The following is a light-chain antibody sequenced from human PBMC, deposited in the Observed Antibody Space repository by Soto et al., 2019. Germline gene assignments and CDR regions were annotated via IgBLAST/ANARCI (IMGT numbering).Light chain of an antibody. J-gene: IGLJ3*02. CDR3: CSYTASSTSEV. CDR2: EGS. CDR1: SSDVGGYNH. V-gene: IGLV2-23*01. Sequence: QSALTQPASVSGSPGQSITISCTGTSSDVGGYNHVSWYQQHPGKAPKLMIYEGSKRPSGVPHRFSASKSGNTASLTISGLQAEDDADYYSCSYTASSTSEVFGGGTKLTVL.